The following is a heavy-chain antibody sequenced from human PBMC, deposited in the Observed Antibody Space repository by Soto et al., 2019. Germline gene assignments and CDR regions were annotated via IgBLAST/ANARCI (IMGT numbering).Heavy chain of an antibody. J-gene: IGHJ6*02. CDR3: ARYDFWSGYLDYYYGMDV. CDR2: ISAYNGNT. CDR1: GYTFTSYG. Sequence: QVQLVQSGAEVKKPGASVKVSCKASGYTFTSYGISWVRQAPGQGLEWMGWISAYNGNTNYAQKLQGRVTMTTDTSTSKAYMELRSLRSDDTAVYYCARYDFWSGYLDYYYGMDVWGQGTTVTVSS. D-gene: IGHD3-3*01. V-gene: IGHV1-18*01.